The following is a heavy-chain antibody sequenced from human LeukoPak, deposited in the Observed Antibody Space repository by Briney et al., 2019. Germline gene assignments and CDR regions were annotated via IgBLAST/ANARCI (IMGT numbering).Heavy chain of an antibody. CDR1: GFTVSNTY. Sequence: GGSLRLSCAASGFTVSNTYMSWVRQAPGKGLEWVANIKQDGSEKYYVDSVKGRFTISRDNAKNSLYLQMNSLRAEDTAVYYCARGAVAGDYWGQGTLVTVSS. J-gene: IGHJ4*02. D-gene: IGHD6-19*01. CDR3: ARGAVAGDY. CDR2: IKQDGSEK. V-gene: IGHV3-7*03.